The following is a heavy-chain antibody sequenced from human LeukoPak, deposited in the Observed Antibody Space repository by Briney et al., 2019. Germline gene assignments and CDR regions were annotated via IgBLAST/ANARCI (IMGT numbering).Heavy chain of an antibody. CDR3: AALIRVRGVIIWDY. J-gene: IGHJ4*02. V-gene: IGHV1-58*02. CDR2: IVVGSGNT. Sequence: TSVKVSCKASGFTFTSSAMQWVRQARGQRLEWIGWIVVGSGNTNYAQKFQERVTITRDMSTSTAYTELSSLRSEDTAVYYCAALIRVRGVIIWDYWGQGTLVTVSS. D-gene: IGHD3-10*01. CDR1: GFTFTSSA.